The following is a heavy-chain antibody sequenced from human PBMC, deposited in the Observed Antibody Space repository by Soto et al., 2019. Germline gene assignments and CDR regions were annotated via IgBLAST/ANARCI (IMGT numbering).Heavy chain of an antibody. CDR1: GCTFSSYS. Sequence: PGGSLRLSCAASGCTFSSYSMNWVRQAPGKGLEWVSSISSSSSYIYYADSVKGRFTISRDNAKNSLYLQMNSLRAEDTAVYYCARDAGTEDDILTGYSHWGQGTLVTVSS. CDR3: ARDAGTEDDILTGYSH. V-gene: IGHV3-21*01. CDR2: ISSSSSYI. J-gene: IGHJ4*02. D-gene: IGHD3-9*01.